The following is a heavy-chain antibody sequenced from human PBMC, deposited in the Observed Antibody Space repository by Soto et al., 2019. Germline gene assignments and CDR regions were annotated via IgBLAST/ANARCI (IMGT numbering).Heavy chain of an antibody. CDR1: GYTFTSYY. J-gene: IGHJ1*01. D-gene: IGHD6-13*01. Sequence: QVQLVQSGAEVKKPGASVKVSCTASGYTFTSYYMHWVRQAPGQGLEWMGMINPSGGSTRYAQKFQVTVTMTRDTSTSTVHMELSSLTSEDTAVYYFARDSYSSSWYEYFHHWGQGTLVTVSS. CDR3: ARDSYSSSWYEYFHH. V-gene: IGHV1-46*03. CDR2: INPSGGST.